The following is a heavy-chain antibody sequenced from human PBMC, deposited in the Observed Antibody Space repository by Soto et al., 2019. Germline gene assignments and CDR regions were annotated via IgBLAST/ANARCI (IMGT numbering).Heavy chain of an antibody. CDR3: VRVISSSSSLGLRYYYYGMDV. D-gene: IGHD6-6*01. CDR2: IYYSGNT. Sequence: SDTLSLTCTVSGGSISSRSNYWGWVRQPPGKGLAWIASIYYSGNTYYNPSLNSRVTISVDTSKSQFSLKLSSVTAADTAVYYCVRVISSSSSLGLRYYYYGMDVWGQGTTVTVSS. V-gene: IGHV4-39*01. CDR1: GGSISSRSNY. J-gene: IGHJ6*02.